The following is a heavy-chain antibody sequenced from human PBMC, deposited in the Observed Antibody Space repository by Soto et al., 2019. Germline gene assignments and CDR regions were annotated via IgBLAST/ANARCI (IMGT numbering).Heavy chain of an antibody. J-gene: IGHJ4*02. CDR3: ARSDYDFWSGYYPLDY. CDR2: ISYDGSNK. Sequence: GGSLRLSCAASGFTFSSYAMHWVRQAPGKGLEWVAVISYDGSNKYYADSVKGRFTISRDNSKNTLYLQMNSLRAEDTAVYYCARSDYDFWSGYYPLDYWGQGTLVTVSS. CDR1: GFTFSSYA. V-gene: IGHV3-30-3*01. D-gene: IGHD3-3*01.